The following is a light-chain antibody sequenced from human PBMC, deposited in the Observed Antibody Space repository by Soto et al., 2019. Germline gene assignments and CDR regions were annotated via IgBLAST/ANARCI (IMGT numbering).Light chain of an antibody. CDR3: SSYTSSSTPSV. CDR2: DVS. J-gene: IGLJ1*01. CDR1: SSDVGGYNY. Sequence: QSVLTQPASVSGSPGQSITISCTGTSSDVGGYNYVSWYQQHPGKAPKLMIYDVSNRPSGASNRFSGSKSGNTASLTISGLQAEDEADYYCSSYTSSSTPSVFGTGTKVTVL. V-gene: IGLV2-14*01.